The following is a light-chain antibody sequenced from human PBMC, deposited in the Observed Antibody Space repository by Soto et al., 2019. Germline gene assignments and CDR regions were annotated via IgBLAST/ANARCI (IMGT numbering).Light chain of an antibody. CDR3: QQSYSSPPT. CDR1: QSISNH. V-gene: IGKV1-39*01. J-gene: IGKJ1*01. Sequence: DIQMTQSPSSLSVSLEDRVIITCWASQSISNHLNWYQQKTGKAPKLLIFAASSLQSGVPSRFSGSRYGPDFNLTISSLQPEDFATYYCQQSYSSPPTFGQGTKVDIK. CDR2: AAS.